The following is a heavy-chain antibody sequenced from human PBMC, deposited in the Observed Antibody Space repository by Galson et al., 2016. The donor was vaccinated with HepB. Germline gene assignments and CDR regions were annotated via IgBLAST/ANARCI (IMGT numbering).Heavy chain of an antibody. CDR2: IYSGGNT. V-gene: IGHV3-66*01. CDR3: ARDGSGRKRFDY. CDR1: GFTVSSDY. D-gene: IGHD3-10*01. J-gene: IGHJ4*02. Sequence: SLRLSCAASGFTVSSDYMSWVRQAPGKGLEWVSIIYSGGNTYYADSVKGRFTISRDNSRNTVYLQMNSLRAEDTAVYYWARDGSGRKRFDYWGQGTLVTVSS.